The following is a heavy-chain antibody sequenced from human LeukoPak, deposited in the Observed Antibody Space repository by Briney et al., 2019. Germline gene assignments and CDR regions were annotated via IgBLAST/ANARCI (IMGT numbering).Heavy chain of an antibody. V-gene: IGHV1-18*01. CDR2: IKGYNGDT. J-gene: IGHJ4*02. D-gene: IGHD2-21*01. Sequence: ASVTVSCKTSGYTFINSGITWVRQAPGQGLEWMGWIKGYNGDTAYAQMFQGRFTMTIDASTSTSSMELSGLRSDDTAVYYCARSGHCSGSACYSEGIDFWGQGTLVTVSS. CDR1: GYTFINSG. CDR3: ARSGHCSGSACYSEGIDF.